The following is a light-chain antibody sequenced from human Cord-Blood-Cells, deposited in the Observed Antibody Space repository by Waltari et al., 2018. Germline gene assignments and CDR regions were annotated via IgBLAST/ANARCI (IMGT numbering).Light chain of an antibody. J-gene: IGLJ2*01. CDR2: QDS. V-gene: IGLV3-1*01. Sequence: SYELTQPPSVSVSPGQTASITCSGDKLGDKYACWYQQKPGQSPVLVIDQDSKRPSGIPERFSGSNSGNTATLTISGTQPMDEADYYCQAWDSSTVVFGGGTQLTVL. CDR3: QAWDSSTVV. CDR1: KLGDKY.